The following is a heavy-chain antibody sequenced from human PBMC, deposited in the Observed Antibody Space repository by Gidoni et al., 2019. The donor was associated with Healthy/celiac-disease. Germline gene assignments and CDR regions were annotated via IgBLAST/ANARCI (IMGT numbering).Heavy chain of an antibody. CDR1: GFPFDDYA. Sequence: EVQLVESGGGLVQPGRSLRLSCAASGFPFDDYAMHWVRQAPGKGLGWVSGISWNSGSIGYADAVKGRFTIFRDNAKNSLYLQMNSLRAEDTALYYCAKDIVYDSSGPHAFDIWGQGTMVTVSS. V-gene: IGHV3-9*01. J-gene: IGHJ3*02. CDR3: AKDIVYDSSGPHAFDI. CDR2: ISWNSGSI. D-gene: IGHD3-22*01.